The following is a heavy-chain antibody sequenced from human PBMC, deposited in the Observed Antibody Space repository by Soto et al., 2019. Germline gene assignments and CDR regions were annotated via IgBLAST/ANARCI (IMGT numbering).Heavy chain of an antibody. Sequence: DVQLVESGGGLVEPGGSLRLSCAASGFTFSTSWMNWVRQGPGKGLEWVGGIKSKTDGGTSDYAAPEKGRFTSSRDDSKNPLYLQLNSLETEDTAVYYCTTYSLAPGWLDPWGQGTLLTAST. CDR3: TTYSLAPGWLDP. CDR1: GFTFSTSW. V-gene: IGHV3-15*07. D-gene: IGHD5-18*01. CDR2: IKSKTDGGTS. J-gene: IGHJ5*02.